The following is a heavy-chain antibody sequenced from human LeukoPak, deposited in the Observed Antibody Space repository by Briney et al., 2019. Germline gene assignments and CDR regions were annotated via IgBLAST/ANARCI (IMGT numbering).Heavy chain of an antibody. J-gene: IGHJ4*02. Sequence: GGSLRLSCAASGFTFSSNGMNWVRQAPGKGLEWVAFIRYDGSNKYYADSVKGRFTISRDNSKNTLYLQMNSLRAEDTAVYYCARGPQVGVAATFDYWGQGTLVTVSS. V-gene: IGHV3-30*02. CDR3: ARGPQVGVAATFDY. CDR1: GFTFSSNG. CDR2: IRYDGSNK. D-gene: IGHD6-19*01.